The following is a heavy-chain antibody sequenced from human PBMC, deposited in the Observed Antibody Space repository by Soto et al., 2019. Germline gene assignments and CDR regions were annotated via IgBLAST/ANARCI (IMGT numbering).Heavy chain of an antibody. CDR2: ITDDGSTT. CDR3: TRGPRPTSIGTGAF. J-gene: IGHJ4*02. D-gene: IGHD3-10*01. V-gene: IGHV3-74*01. Sequence: LRLSCETSGFIFKMYWMHWVRQVPGQGPQWVARITDDGSTTYYAASVEGRFTISRDNAKNALYLQMTSLRPDDTAVYYCTRGPRPTSIGTGAFWGQGTLVTVSS. CDR1: GFIFKMYW.